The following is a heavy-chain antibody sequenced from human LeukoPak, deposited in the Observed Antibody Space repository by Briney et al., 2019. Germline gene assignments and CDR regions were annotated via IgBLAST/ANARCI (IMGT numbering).Heavy chain of an antibody. D-gene: IGHD2-15*01. CDR2: ISGGGDTI. V-gene: IGHV3-11*01. Sequence: GGSLRLSCAASGFTFSDFYMSWIRRAPGKGLEFISYISGGGDTIFYADSVKGRFTISRDNAKNSLYLQMNSLRAEDTAVYYCARVHCSGGGCSSWGQGTLVTVSS. CDR1: GFTFSDFY. J-gene: IGHJ4*02. CDR3: ARVHCSGGGCSS.